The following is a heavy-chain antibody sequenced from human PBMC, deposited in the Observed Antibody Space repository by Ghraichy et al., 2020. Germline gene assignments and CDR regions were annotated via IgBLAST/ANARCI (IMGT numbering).Heavy chain of an antibody. D-gene: IGHD3-10*01. CDR1: GGSISSYY. J-gene: IGHJ3*02. V-gene: IGHV4-59*01. CDR2: IYFSGST. CDR3: ARGGVRFGEVSRSYDAFDI. Sequence: SETLSLTCSVSGGSISSYYWSWIRQPPGKGLECIGYIYFSGSTNYNPSLTSRVTISADRSKNQFSLELTSVTAADTAVYYCARGGVRFGEVSRSYDAFDIWGQGTMVTVSP.